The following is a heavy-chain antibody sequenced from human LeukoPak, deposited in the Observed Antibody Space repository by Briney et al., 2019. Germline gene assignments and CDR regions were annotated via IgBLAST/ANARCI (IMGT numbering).Heavy chain of an antibody. J-gene: IGHJ4*02. CDR3: AKEVSGWYLGFDY. V-gene: IGHV3-30*18. D-gene: IGHD6-19*01. Sequence: PGRSLRLSCAASGFTFSSYGMHWVRQAPGKGLEWVAVISYDGSNKYYADSVKGRFTISRDNSKDTLYLQMNSLRAEDTAVYYCAKEVSGWYLGFDYWGQGTLVTVSS. CDR2: ISYDGSNK. CDR1: GFTFSSYG.